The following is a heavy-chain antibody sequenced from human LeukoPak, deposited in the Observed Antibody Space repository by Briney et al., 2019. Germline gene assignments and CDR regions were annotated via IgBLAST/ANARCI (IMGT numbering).Heavy chain of an antibody. CDR1: GFTFSDYY. Sequence: GGSLRLSCAASGFTFSDYYMSWIRQAPGKGLEWVSYISSSGSTIYYADSVKGRFTISRDISKNTLFLQMNSLRDEDTAVYYCARAPPDNSIQEVQGDYWGQGTLVTVSS. J-gene: IGHJ4*02. CDR3: ARAPPDNSIQEVQGDY. D-gene: IGHD3-3*02. V-gene: IGHV3-11*01. CDR2: ISSSGSTI.